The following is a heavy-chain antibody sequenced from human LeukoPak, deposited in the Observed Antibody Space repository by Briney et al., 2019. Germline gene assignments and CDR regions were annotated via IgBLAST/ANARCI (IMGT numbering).Heavy chain of an antibody. CDR1: GYTFTDYY. Sequence: ASVKVSCKASGYTFTDYYMHWVRQAPGQGLEWMGWINPNSGGTNYAQKFQGRVAMTRDTSISTAYMELSRLRSDDTAVYYCARDSSGFYYGYNWFDPWGQGTLVTVSS. J-gene: IGHJ5*02. D-gene: IGHD3-22*01. CDR2: INPNSGGT. V-gene: IGHV1-2*02. CDR3: ARDSSGFYYGYNWFDP.